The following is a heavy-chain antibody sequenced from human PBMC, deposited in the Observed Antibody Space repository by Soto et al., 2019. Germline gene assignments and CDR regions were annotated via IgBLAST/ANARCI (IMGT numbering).Heavy chain of an antibody. Sequence: GGSLRLSCAASGFTFSSYTMSWVRQAPGKGLEWVSSISSSSSYIYYADSVKGRFTISRDNAKNSLYLQMNSLRAEDTAVYYCARGPHHLYCSSTSCYAGWFDPWGQGTLVTVSS. CDR2: ISSSSSYI. V-gene: IGHV3-21*01. CDR1: GFTFSSYT. CDR3: ARGPHHLYCSSTSCYAGWFDP. D-gene: IGHD2-2*01. J-gene: IGHJ5*02.